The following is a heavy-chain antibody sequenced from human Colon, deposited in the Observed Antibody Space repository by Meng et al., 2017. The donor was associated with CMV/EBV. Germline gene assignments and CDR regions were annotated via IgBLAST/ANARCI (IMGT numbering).Heavy chain of an antibody. D-gene: IGHD3-3*01. CDR2: ISSSSSYI. Sequence: GGSLRLSCVGSGFTFNNYWMTWVRQAPGKGLEWVSSISSSSSYIYYADSVKGRFTISRDNAKNSLYLQMNSLRAEDTAVYYCARDVDFWSNSSYYYGMDVWGQGTTVTVSS. J-gene: IGHJ6*02. V-gene: IGHV3-21*01. CDR3: ARDVDFWSNSSYYYGMDV. CDR1: GFTFNNYW.